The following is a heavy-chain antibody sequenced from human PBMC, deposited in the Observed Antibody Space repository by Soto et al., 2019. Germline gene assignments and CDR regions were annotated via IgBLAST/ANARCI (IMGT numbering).Heavy chain of an antibody. CDR1: GYTFTGYY. D-gene: IGHD3-10*01. CDR2: INPNSGGT. V-gene: IGHV1-2*04. Sequence: ASVKVSCKASGYTFTGYYMHWVRQAPGQGLEWMGWINPNSGGTNYAQKFQGWVTMTRDTSISTAYMELSRLRSDDTAVYYCSGSYKRDAFDIWGQATMVTVSS. J-gene: IGHJ3*02. CDR3: SGSYKRDAFDI.